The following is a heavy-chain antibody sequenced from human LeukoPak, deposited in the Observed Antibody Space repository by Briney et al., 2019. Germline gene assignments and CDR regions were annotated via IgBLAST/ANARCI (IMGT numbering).Heavy chain of an antibody. V-gene: IGHV4-61*01. Sequence: SETLSLTCTVSGGSVSSGYYYWSWIRQPPGKGLEWIAYIYYSGSTNYNPSLKSRATISVDTSKNQFSLKLTSVSAADTAVYYCARASYSSTLDFHYWGQGTLVTVSS. D-gene: IGHD6-13*01. CDR2: IYYSGST. CDR1: GGSVSSGYYY. J-gene: IGHJ4*02. CDR3: ARASYSSTLDFHY.